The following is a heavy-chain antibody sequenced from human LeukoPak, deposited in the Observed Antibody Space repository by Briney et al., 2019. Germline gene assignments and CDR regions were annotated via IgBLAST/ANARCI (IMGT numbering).Heavy chain of an antibody. D-gene: IGHD2-15*01. CDR3: ARRKALVAATRRAPFDY. V-gene: IGHV4-4*02. J-gene: IGHJ4*02. Sequence: SETLSLTCAVSGGSISSSNRWSWVRQPPGKGLEWIGEIYHSGSTNYNPSLKSRVTISVDKSKNQFSLKLSSVTAADTAVYYCARRKALVAATRRAPFDYWGQGPLVTVSS. CDR2: IYHSGST. CDR1: GGSISSSNR.